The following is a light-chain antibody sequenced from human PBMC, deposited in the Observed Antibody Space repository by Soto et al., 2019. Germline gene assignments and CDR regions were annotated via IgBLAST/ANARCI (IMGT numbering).Light chain of an antibody. V-gene: IGLV2-14*01. J-gene: IGLJ1*01. Sequence: QSALTQPASVSGSPGQSITISCTGTSSDVGGYNYVSWYQQHSGKAPKLMIYDVSNRPSGVSNRFSGSKSGNTASLTISGLQAEDEADYYCGSYASSRTLYVFGTGNKLTDL. CDR2: DVS. CDR1: SSDVGGYNY. CDR3: GSYASSRTLYV.